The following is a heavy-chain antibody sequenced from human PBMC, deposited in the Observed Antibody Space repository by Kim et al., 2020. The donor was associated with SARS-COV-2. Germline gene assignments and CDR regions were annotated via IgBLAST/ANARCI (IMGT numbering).Heavy chain of an antibody. J-gene: IGHJ4*02. D-gene: IGHD2-21*01. CDR2: MNPNSGNT. CDR3: ARGSVDFNSVNFDY. Sequence: ASVKVSCKASGYTFTSYDINWVRQATGQGLEWMGWMNPNSGNTGYAQKFQGRVTMTRNTSISTAYMELSSLRSEDTAVYYCARGSVDFNSVNFDYWGQGTLVTVSS. CDR1: GYTFTSYD. V-gene: IGHV1-8*01.